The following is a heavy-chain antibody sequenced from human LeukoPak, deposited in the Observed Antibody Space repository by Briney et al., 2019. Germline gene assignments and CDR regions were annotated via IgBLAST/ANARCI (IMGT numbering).Heavy chain of an antibody. CDR1: GYSISSGYY. CDR2: IYHSGST. J-gene: IGHJ3*02. D-gene: IGHD3-22*01. CDR3: ASAQRIVVVTWDI. V-gene: IGHV4-38-2*02. Sequence: SETLSLTCTVSGYSISSGYYWGWIRQPPGKGLEWIGSIYHSGSTYYNPSLKSRVTISVDTSKNQFSLKLSSVTAADTAVYYCASAQRIVVVTWDIWGQGTMVTVSS.